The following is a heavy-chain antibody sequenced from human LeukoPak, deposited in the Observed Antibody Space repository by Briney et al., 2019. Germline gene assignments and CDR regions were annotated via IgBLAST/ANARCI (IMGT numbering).Heavy chain of an antibody. V-gene: IGHV3-30-3*01. CDR1: GFTFSNYT. CDR3: ARGPTYYDILTGYTI. Sequence: GGSLRLSCAASGFTFSNYTIHWVRQAPGKGLEWVAVISYDGSNKNYADSVKGRFTISRDNSKNTLYLQMNSLGTEDTAVYYCARGPTYYDILTGYTIWGQGTLVTVSS. CDR2: ISYDGSNK. J-gene: IGHJ4*02. D-gene: IGHD3-9*01.